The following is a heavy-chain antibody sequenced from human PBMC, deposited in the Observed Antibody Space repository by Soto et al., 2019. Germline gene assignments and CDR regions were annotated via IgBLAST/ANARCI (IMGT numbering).Heavy chain of an antibody. D-gene: IGHD3-9*01. CDR1: GFTFSDHY. V-gene: IGHV3-72*01. CDR2: TRNKANSYTT. Sequence: GGSLRLSCAASGFTFSDHYMDWVRQAPGKGLEWVGRTRNKANSYTTEYAASVKGRFTISRDDSKNSLYLQMNSLKTEDTAVYYCARGDHGRDFDWLSYYYMDGWGKGTKVTV. CDR3: ARGDHGRDFDWLSYYYMDG. J-gene: IGHJ6*03.